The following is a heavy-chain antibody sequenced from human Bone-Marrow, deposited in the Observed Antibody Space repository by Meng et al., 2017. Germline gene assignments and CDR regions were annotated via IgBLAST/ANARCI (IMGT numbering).Heavy chain of an antibody. J-gene: IGHJ4*02. CDR3: ARGPTTMAHDFDY. Sequence: SETLSLTCTVSGGSISSGSYYWSWIRQPAGKGLEWIGEINHSGSTNYNPSLESRATISVDTSQNNLSLKLSSVTAADSAVYYCARGPTTMAHDFDYWGQGTLVTVSS. D-gene: IGHD4-11*01. CDR2: INHSGST. CDR1: GGSISSGSYY. V-gene: IGHV4-61*10.